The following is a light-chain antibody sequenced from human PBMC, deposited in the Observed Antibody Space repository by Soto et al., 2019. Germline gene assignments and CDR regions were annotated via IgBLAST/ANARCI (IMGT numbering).Light chain of an antibody. CDR2: AAS. Sequence: DIQMTQSPSSLSASVGDRVTITCRASQSISSYLNWYQQKPGKAPKILIYAASSLQSGVPSRFSGSGSGTDVTLTISSLQPEDFETYYCQQSYSSPRTFGQGTKVDIK. CDR1: QSISSY. CDR3: QQSYSSPRT. J-gene: IGKJ1*01. V-gene: IGKV1-39*01.